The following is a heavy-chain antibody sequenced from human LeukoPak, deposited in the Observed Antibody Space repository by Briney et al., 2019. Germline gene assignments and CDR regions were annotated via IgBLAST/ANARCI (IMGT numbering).Heavy chain of an antibody. CDR1: GYTFTSYY. Sequence: ASVKVPCKASGYTFTSYYIHWVRQAPGQGLEWMGIINPSGGSTSYVQKFQGRVTMTRDMSTSTVYMELGSLRSEDTAVYYCARAVVTSPRSAFDIWGQGTMVPVSS. D-gene: IGHD4-23*01. CDR3: ARAVVTSPRSAFDI. J-gene: IGHJ3*02. V-gene: IGHV1-46*01. CDR2: INPSGGST.